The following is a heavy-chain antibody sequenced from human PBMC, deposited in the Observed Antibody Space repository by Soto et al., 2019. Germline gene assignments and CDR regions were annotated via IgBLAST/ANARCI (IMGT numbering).Heavy chain of an antibody. J-gene: IGHJ3*02. D-gene: IGHD3-10*01. CDR1: GFTFSSCA. V-gene: IGHV3-23*01. CDR2: ISGSGAST. Sequence: EVQLLESGGGLVQPGRSLRLSCAASGFTFSSCAMSWVRQAPGKGLEWVSGISGSGASTYYADSVKGRFTISRDNSKNTLYLQMNSLRAEDTAVYYCAKDNIRFGDLRDAFDIWGQGTMVTVSS. CDR3: AKDNIRFGDLRDAFDI.